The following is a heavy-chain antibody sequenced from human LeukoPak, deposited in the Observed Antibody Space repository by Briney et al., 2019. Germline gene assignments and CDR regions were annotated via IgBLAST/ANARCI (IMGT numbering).Heavy chain of an antibody. J-gene: IGHJ4*02. CDR2: INPSGGST. CDR3: ARRDAIFGAPDY. Sequence: ASVKVSCKASGYTFTSYYMHWVRQAPGQGLEWMGIINPSGGSTSYAQKFQGRVTMTRDTSTSTAYMELSSLRSEDTAVYYCARRDAIFGAPDYWGQGTLVTVSS. CDR1: GYTFTSYY. V-gene: IGHV1-46*01. D-gene: IGHD3-3*01.